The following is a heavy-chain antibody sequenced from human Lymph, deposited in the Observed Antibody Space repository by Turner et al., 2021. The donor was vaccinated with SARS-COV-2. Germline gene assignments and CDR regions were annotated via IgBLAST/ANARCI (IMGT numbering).Heavy chain of an antibody. V-gene: IGHV4-59*08. J-gene: IGHJ6*02. D-gene: IGHD1-1*01. CDR3: ARHQGSTSGYDHGMNV. Sequence: QVQLQESGPGLVSPSETLSLSCPVSGGSISSTSWSWIRQSPGRGLEWIGYFYKIGSIDYNPTLRSRVTISVDTSKNQRSLNLISVTAADTAVYYCARHQGSTSGYDHGMNVWGQGTAVIVSS. CDR1: GGSISSTS. CDR2: FYKIGSI.